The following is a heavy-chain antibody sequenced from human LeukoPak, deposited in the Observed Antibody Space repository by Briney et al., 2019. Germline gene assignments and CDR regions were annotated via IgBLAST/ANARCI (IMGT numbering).Heavy chain of an antibody. J-gene: IGHJ4*02. D-gene: IGHD6-13*01. CDR1: GFTFSDCD. CDR2: ISYRTSHI. V-gene: IGHV3-21*01. Sequence: PGGSLRLSCTASGFTFSDCDMNWFRQAPGKGLEWGSSISYRTSHIYYADSGKGRFTISRDNAKTALYLQMDSLRAEDTAVYFCGRAFPPLRTAAAGDYWGQGTLVTVSS. CDR3: GRAFPPLRTAAAGDY.